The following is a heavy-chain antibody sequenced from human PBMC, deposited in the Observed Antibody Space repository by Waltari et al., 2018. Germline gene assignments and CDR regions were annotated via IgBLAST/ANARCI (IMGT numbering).Heavy chain of an antibody. J-gene: IGHJ4*02. CDR3: ARHRSSQLVLYFDY. CDR2: IYHSGST. D-gene: IGHD6-6*01. Sequence: QVQLQESGPGLVKPSETLSLTCAVSGYSISSGYYWGWIRQPPGKGLEWIGSIYHSGSTYYNPSLKSRVTISVDTSKNQFSLKLSSVTAADTAVYYCARHRSSQLVLYFDYWGQGTLVTVSS. CDR1: GYSISSGYY. V-gene: IGHV4-38-2*01.